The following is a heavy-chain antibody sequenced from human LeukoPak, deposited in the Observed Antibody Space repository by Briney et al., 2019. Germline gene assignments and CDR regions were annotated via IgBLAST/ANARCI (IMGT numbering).Heavy chain of an antibody. CDR2: INSDGSVT. Sequence: GGSLRLSCAASGFTFSSYWMHWVRQAPGKGLLWVSRINSDGSVTTYADSVKGRFTISGDNAKNTLYLQMNSLRAEDTAVYYCTRATGSFYGLGYWGQGTLVTGAS. J-gene: IGHJ4*02. D-gene: IGHD1-26*01. V-gene: IGHV3-74*01. CDR1: GFTFSSYW. CDR3: TRATGSFYGLGY.